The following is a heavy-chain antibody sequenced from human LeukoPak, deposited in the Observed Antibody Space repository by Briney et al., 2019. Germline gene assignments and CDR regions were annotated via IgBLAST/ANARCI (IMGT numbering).Heavy chain of an antibody. D-gene: IGHD2-2*01. CDR1: GGSFSGYY. J-gene: IGHJ6*02. V-gene: IGHV4-34*01. CDR2: INHSGST. Sequence: SETLSLTCAVYGGSFSGYYWSWIRQPPGKGLEWIGEINHSGSTNYNPSLKSRVTISVDTSKNQFSLKLSSVTAADTAVYYCARGRVVPAAIARIYYYGMDVWGQGTTVTVSS. CDR3: ARGRVVPAAIARIYYYGMDV.